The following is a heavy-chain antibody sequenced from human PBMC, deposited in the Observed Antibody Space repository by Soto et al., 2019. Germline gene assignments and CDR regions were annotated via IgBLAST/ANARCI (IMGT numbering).Heavy chain of an antibody. CDR2: IWYDGSNK. D-gene: IGHD5-12*01. J-gene: IGHJ4*02. V-gene: IGHV3-33*01. CDR3: ARDPSPGKRWLQWYYFDY. Sequence: GGSLRLSCAASGFTFSSYGMHWVRQAPGKGLEWVAVIWYDGSNKYYADSVKGRFTISRDNSKNTPDLQMNSLRAEDTAVYYCARDPSPGKRWLQWYYFDYWGQGTLVTVSS. CDR1: GFTFSSYG.